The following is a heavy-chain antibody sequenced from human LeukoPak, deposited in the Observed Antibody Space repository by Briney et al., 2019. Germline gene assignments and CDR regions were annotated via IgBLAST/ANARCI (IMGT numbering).Heavy chain of an antibody. Sequence: GGSLRLSCAASRFTFRNYAMHWVRQAPGKGLEWVAVISSDGTNKDYADSVKGRFSISRDNSKNTLYLQMNRLRSDGTAVYYCARDRSQEFDPWGQGTLVTVSS. CDR3: ARDRSQEFDP. CDR1: RFTFRNYA. D-gene: IGHD3-10*01. V-gene: IGHV3-30*04. CDR2: ISSDGTNK. J-gene: IGHJ5*02.